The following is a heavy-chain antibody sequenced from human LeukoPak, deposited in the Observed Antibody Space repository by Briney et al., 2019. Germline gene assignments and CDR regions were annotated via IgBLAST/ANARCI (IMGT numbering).Heavy chain of an antibody. CDR3: AKERDGYNELFFDY. J-gene: IGHJ4*02. D-gene: IGHD5-24*01. CDR2: ISYDGSNK. V-gene: IGHV3-30*18. Sequence: GGSLRLSCAASGFTFSSYGMHWVRQAPGKGLEWVEVISYDGSNKYYADSVKGRFTISRDNSKNTLYLQMNSLRAEDTAVYYCAKERDGYNELFFDYWGQGTLVTVSS. CDR1: GFTFSSYG.